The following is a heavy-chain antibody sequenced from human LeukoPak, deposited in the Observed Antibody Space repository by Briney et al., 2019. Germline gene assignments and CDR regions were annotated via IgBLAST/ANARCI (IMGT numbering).Heavy chain of an antibody. CDR1: GGSFSGYY. V-gene: IGHV4-34*01. D-gene: IGHD4-11*01. CDR2: INHSGST. J-gene: IGHJ5*02. CDR3: ARGLTTVSSYNWFDP. Sequence: SETLSLTCAVYGGSFSGYYWSWIRQPPGKGLEWIGEINHSGSTNYNPSLKSRVTISVDTSKNQFSLRLSSVTAADTAVYYCARGLTTVSSYNWFDPWGQGTLVTVSS.